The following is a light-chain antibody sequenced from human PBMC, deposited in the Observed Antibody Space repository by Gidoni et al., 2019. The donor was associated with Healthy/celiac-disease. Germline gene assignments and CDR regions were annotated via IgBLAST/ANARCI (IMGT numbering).Light chain of an antibody. CDR3: QQYYSRYT. V-gene: IGKV4-1*01. Sequence: DIVMTQSPDSLAVSLGERATINCKSSQSVLYSSNNKTYLACYQQKPGQPPKLLIYWASTRESGVPDRFSGSGSGTDFTLTISSLQAEDVAVYYCQQYYSRYTFGQGTKLEIK. CDR1: QSVLYSSNNKTY. CDR2: WAS. J-gene: IGKJ2*01.